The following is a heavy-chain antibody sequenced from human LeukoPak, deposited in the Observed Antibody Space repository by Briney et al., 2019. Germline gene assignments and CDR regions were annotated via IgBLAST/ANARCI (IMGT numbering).Heavy chain of an antibody. D-gene: IGHD4-17*01. Sequence: GSLRLSCAASGFSVSSNYMSWVRQAPGKGLEWVSVTNSGGTIYYADSVMGRFTISRDNFKNTLYLQMNSLTTEDSAVYYCAREGDYVGYFDYWGQGTLVTVSS. CDR2: TNSGGTI. V-gene: IGHV3-53*01. CDR3: AREGDYVGYFDY. J-gene: IGHJ4*02. CDR1: GFSVSSNY.